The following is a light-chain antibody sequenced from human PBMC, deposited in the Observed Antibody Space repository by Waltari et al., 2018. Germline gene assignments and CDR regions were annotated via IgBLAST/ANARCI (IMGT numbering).Light chain of an antibody. CDR3: HGWDMTSDSWV. CDR1: NIGRKS. Sequence: SYVLTQPRSVSVAPGQTARITCGGQNIGRKSVHWYQQKAGRAPVLVIYDDASRPSGIPERLPGFTAAETATLAISGVEPGDEADYYCHGWDMTSDSWVFGGGTHLAVL. CDR2: DDA. J-gene: IGLJ3*02. V-gene: IGLV3-21*02.